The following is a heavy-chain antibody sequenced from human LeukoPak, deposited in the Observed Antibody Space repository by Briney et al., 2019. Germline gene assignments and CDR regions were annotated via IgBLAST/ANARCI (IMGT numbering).Heavy chain of an antibody. V-gene: IGHV3-48*04. J-gene: IGHJ4*02. D-gene: IGHD6-19*01. CDR3: ATSQSSVAGIVGD. CDR2: ISGSGSNK. CDR1: GFTFSSYW. Sequence: QPGGSLRLSCAASGFTFSSYWMSWVRQAPGKGLEWVSYISGSGSNKYYADSVKGRFTISRDNAKNSLYLQMNSLRVEDTAVYYCATSQSSVAGIVGDWGQGTLVTVSS.